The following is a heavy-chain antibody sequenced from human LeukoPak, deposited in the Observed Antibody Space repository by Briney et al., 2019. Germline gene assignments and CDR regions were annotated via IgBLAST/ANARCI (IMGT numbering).Heavy chain of an antibody. CDR2: ISSSSSYI. CDR1: GFTFSSYS. J-gene: IGHJ4*02. V-gene: IGHV3-21*01. Sequence: GGSLRLSCAASGFTFSSYSMNWVRQAPGKGLEWVSSISSSSSYIYYANSVKGRFTISRDNAKNSLYLQMNSLRAEDTAVYYCARGHEWFSGVNNYWGQGTLVTVSS. CDR3: ARGHEWFSGVNNY. D-gene: IGHD3-9*01.